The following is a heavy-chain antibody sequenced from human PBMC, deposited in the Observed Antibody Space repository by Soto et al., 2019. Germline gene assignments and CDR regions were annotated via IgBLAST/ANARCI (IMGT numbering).Heavy chain of an antibody. CDR3: ASNSGYELYYYYGMDV. D-gene: IGHD5-12*01. CDR1: GYTFTSYA. Sequence: QVQLVQSGAEVKKPGASVKVSCKASGYTFTSYAMHWVRQAPGQRLEWMGWINAGNGNTKYSQKFQGRVTITRDTSASPADMELSSMRSEDTAVYYCASNSGYELYYYYGMDVWGQGTTVTVSS. V-gene: IGHV1-3*01. J-gene: IGHJ6*02. CDR2: INAGNGNT.